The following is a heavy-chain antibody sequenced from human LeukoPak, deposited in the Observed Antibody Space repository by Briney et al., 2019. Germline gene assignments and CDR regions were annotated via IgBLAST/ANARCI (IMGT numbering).Heavy chain of an antibody. CDR2: ISSNGGST. J-gene: IGHJ3*02. CDR1: GVNFNNYA. D-gene: IGHD3-22*01. CDR3: GLAAYYYDSSGSDDAFDI. V-gene: IGHV3-64D*08. Sequence: GGSLRLSCSASGVNFNNYAMNWVRQAPGKGLEYVSAISSNGGSTYYADSVKGRCTISRDNSKNTLYLQMSSLRAEDTAVYYCGLAAYYYDSSGSDDAFDIWGQGTMVIVSS.